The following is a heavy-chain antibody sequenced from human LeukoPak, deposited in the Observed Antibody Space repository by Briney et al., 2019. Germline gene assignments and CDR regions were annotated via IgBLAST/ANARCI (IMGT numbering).Heavy chain of an antibody. Sequence: SVKVSCKASGGTFSSYAISWVRQAPGQGLEWMGGIIPIFGTANYTQKFQGRVTITADESTSTAYMELSSLRSEDTAVYYCASQRWLQVAPYYFDYWGQGTLVTVSS. CDR1: GGTFSSYA. CDR2: IIPIFGTA. CDR3: ASQRWLQVAPYYFDY. J-gene: IGHJ4*02. V-gene: IGHV1-69*01. D-gene: IGHD5-24*01.